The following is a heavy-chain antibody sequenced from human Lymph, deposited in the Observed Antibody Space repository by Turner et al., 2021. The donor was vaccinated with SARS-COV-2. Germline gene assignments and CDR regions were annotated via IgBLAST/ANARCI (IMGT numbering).Heavy chain of an antibody. CDR1: GFTFSSYA. Sequence: QMQMVDSGGGVVQPGRSMRLSCAASGFTFSSYAMHWVRQAPGKGLEWVALISYDGSNKYYADPVKGRFTISRDNSKRTLYLQMNSLRAEDTAVYYCARNFGGGMDVWGQGTTVTVSS. CDR2: ISYDGSNK. V-gene: IGHV3-30-3*01. CDR3: ARNFGGGMDV. J-gene: IGHJ6*02. D-gene: IGHD3-16*01.